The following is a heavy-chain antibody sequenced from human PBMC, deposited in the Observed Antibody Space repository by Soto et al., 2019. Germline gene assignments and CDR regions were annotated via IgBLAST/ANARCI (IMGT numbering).Heavy chain of an antibody. D-gene: IGHD2-15*01. CDR2: IYYSGST. CDR3: ARPINCSGGSCYSGVEASWFDP. V-gene: IGHV4-39*01. CDR1: GGSISSSSYY. Sequence: SETLSLTCTVSGGSISSSSYYWGWIRQPPGKGLEWIGSIYYSGSTYYNPSLKSRVTISVDTSKNQFSLKLSSVTAADTAVYYCARPINCSGGSCYSGVEASWFDPWGQGTLVTVSS. J-gene: IGHJ5*02.